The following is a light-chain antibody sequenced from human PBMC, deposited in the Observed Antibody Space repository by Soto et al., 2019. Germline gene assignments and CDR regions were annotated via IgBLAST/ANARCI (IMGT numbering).Light chain of an antibody. Sequence: EVVLSQSPATLSLSPGERATLSCRASETIRGLLAWYQQRPGQPPRLLIYDASKRATGIPARFSGSGFGTDFTLTISSLEPEDFAVYYCQQRSKWRTFGQGSKVAI. CDR1: ETIRGL. J-gene: IGKJ1*01. V-gene: IGKV3-11*01. CDR3: QQRSKWRT. CDR2: DAS.